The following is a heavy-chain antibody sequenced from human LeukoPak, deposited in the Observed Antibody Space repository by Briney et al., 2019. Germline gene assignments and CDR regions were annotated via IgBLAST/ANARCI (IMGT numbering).Heavy chain of an antibody. CDR1: GGSISSGGYY. CDR3: ARDRISGYYDSSGYYDHAFDI. J-gene: IGHJ3*02. Sequence: SETLSLTCTVSGGSISSGGYYWSWLRQHPGKGLEWIGYIYYSGSTYYNPSLKSRVTISVDTSKNQFSLKLSSVTAADTAVYYCARDRISGYYDSSGYYDHAFDIWGQGTMVTVSS. V-gene: IGHV4-31*03. CDR2: IYYSGST. D-gene: IGHD3-22*01.